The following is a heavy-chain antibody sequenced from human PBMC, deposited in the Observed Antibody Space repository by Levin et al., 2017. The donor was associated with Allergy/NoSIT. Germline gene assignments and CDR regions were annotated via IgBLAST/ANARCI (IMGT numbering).Heavy chain of an antibody. D-gene: IGHD3-16*01. V-gene: IGHV4-30-4*01. J-gene: IGHJ6*02. CDR2: IYYSGST. Sequence: SETLSLTCTVSGGSISSGDYYWSWIRQPPGKGLEWIGYIYYSGSTYYNPSLKSRVTISVDTSKNQFSLKLSSVTAADTAVYYCVAGGRDGMDVWGQGTTVTVSS. CDR3: VAGGRDGMDV. CDR1: GGSISSGDYY.